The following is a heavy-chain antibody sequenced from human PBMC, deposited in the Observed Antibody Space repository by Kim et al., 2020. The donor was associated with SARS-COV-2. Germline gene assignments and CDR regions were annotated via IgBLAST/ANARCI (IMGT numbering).Heavy chain of an antibody. CDR1: GGSISSYY. V-gene: IGHV4-59*08. Sequence: SETLSLTCTVSGGSISSYYWSWIRQPPGKGLEWIGYIYYSGSTNYNPSLKSRLTISVDTSKNQFSLKLSSVTAADTAVYYCARLGGLRRTLAYWGQGTLVTVSS. D-gene: IGHD5-18*01. J-gene: IGHJ4*02. CDR3: ARLGGLRRTLAY. CDR2: IYYSGST.